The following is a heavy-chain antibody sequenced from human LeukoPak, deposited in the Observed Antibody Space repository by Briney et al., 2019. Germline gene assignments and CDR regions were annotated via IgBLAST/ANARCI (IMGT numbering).Heavy chain of an antibody. V-gene: IGHV3-20*04. CDR1: GFNFDDYV. D-gene: IGHD1-7*01. Sequence: GGSLRLSCAASGFNFDDYVMSWVRQAPGKGLEWVSGINWNGGSRGYADSVKGRFTISRDNAKNSLYLQMNSLRAEDTAVYYCVSRELELTRTHYYYYMDVWGKGTTVTVSS. CDR2: INWNGGSR. J-gene: IGHJ6*03. CDR3: VSRELELTRTHYYYYMDV.